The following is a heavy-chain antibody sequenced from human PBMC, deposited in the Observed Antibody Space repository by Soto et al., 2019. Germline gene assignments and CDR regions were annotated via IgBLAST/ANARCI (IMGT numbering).Heavy chain of an antibody. CDR2: MNPGSGDT. CDR1: GYSFTTND. CDR3: ARMATFGSLNWFDP. J-gene: IGHJ5*02. V-gene: IGHV1-8*01. D-gene: IGHD3-16*01. Sequence: ASVKVSCKSSGYSFTTNDFSWVRQATGQVLEWMGWMNPGSGDTGYAQKFQGRVTMTRDISIATAYMELSSLRSDDTAIYYCARMATFGSLNWFDPWGQGNLVTASA.